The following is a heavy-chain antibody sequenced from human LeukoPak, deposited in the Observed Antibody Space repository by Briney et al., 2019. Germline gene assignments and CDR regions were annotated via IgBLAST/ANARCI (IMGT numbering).Heavy chain of an antibody. Sequence: PSETLSLTRTVSGGSISNYYWSWLRQPPGKGLEWIGHIYFSGSTIYNPSLNSRVTISVDLSRNQFSLKVRSVTAADTAVYYCARRPLKGGFFFDPWGQGTLVTVSS. V-gene: IGHV4-59*08. D-gene: IGHD3-16*01. J-gene: IGHJ5*02. CDR3: ARRPLKGGFFFDP. CDR2: IYFSGST. CDR1: GGSISNYY.